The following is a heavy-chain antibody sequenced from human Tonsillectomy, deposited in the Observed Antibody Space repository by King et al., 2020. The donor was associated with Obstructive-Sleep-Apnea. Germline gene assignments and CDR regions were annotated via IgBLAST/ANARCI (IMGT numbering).Heavy chain of an antibody. CDR1: GFTFDDYT. CDR2: ISWDGGST. CDR3: AKDIAVAGTTTPTFDY. V-gene: IGHV3-43*01. Sequence: VQLVESGGVVVQPGGSLRLSCAASGFTFDDYTMHWARQAPGKGLEWVSLISWDGGSTYYADSVKGRFTISRDNSKNSLYLQMNSLRTEDTALYYCAKDIAVAGTTTPTFDYWGQGTLVTVSS. J-gene: IGHJ4*02. D-gene: IGHD6-19*01.